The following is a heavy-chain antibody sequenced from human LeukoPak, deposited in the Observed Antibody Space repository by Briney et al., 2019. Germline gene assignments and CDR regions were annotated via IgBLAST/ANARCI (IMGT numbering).Heavy chain of an antibody. CDR3: ARHRAYSSSSPFDY. CDR2: IYYTGST. V-gene: IGHV4-59*08. D-gene: IGHD6-6*01. Sequence: PGGSLRLSCAASGFTFSSYSMNWVRQAPGKGLEWIGYIYYTGSTNYNPSLKSRVTMFVDMSKNQFSLRLSSVTAADTAVYYCARHRAYSSSSPFDYWGQGTLVTVSS. J-gene: IGHJ4*02. CDR1: GFTFSSYS.